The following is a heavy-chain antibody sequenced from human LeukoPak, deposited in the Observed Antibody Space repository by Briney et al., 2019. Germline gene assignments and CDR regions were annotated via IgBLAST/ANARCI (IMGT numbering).Heavy chain of an antibody. CDR2: ISGSGGST. V-gene: IGHV3-23*01. Sequence: QSGGSLRLSCAASGFTFSSYGMHWVRQAPGKGLEWVSAISGSGGSTYYADSVKGRFTISRDNSKNTLYLQMNSLRAEGTAVYYCAKVFGGYNPGNFDYWGQGTLVTVSS. D-gene: IGHD5-24*01. CDR1: GFTFSSYG. J-gene: IGHJ4*02. CDR3: AKVFGGYNPGNFDY.